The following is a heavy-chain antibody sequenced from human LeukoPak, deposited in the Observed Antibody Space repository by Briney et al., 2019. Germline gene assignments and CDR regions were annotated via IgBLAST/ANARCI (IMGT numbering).Heavy chain of an antibody. CDR3: ARDAGIGIVVVPAAPDAFDI. Sequence: ASVKVSCKASGYTFTSYAMHWVRQAPGQRLEWMGWINAGNGNTKYSQKFQGRVTNTRDTSASTAYMELRSLRSDDTAVYYCARDAGIGIVVVPAAPDAFDIWGQGTMVTVSS. CDR1: GYTFTSYA. J-gene: IGHJ3*02. D-gene: IGHD2-2*01. CDR2: INAGNGNT. V-gene: IGHV1-3*01.